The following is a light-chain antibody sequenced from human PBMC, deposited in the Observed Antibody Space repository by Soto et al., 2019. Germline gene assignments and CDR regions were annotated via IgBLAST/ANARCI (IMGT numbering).Light chain of an antibody. J-gene: IGKJ5*01. Sequence: IQMTESPSTLSASVGDRVAITCRASQSISSWLAWYQQKPGKAPKLLIYDASSLESGVPSRFSGSRSGTDFTLTISSLQPEDFATYYCQQSYSTPITFGQGTRLEIK. V-gene: IGKV1-5*01. CDR3: QQSYSTPIT. CDR2: DAS. CDR1: QSISSW.